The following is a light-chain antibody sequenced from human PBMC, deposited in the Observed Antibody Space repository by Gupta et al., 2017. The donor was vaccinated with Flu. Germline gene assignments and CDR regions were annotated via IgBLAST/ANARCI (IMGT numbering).Light chain of an antibody. CDR3: NSRDSSCNTLFV. V-gene: IGLV3-19*01. CDR1: SLRSYY. CDR2: DKN. Sequence: PGLTQDPAVSVALGQTVRTTCQGDSLRSYYASWYQQKPGQAPVLVIYDKNNRRSGIPARFSGSSSGNTAALTITGAQAEDEAAYYCNSRDSSCNTLFVFGTGTKVTVL. J-gene: IGLJ1*01.